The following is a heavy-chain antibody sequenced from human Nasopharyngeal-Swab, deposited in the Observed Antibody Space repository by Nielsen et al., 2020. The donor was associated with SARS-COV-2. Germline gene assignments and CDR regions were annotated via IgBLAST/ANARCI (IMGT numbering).Heavy chain of an antibody. CDR1: GFTFNNYN. V-gene: IGHV3-21*01. CDR2: ISSSGSYI. CDR3: ARDGLDYDFWSAYFMDV. J-gene: IGHJ6*02. D-gene: IGHD3-3*01. Sequence: GESLKISCAASGFTFNNYNFNWVRQAPGKGPEWVSSISSSGSYIYYADSVKGRFTISRDNAKNSLYLQMNSLRAEDTAVYYCARDGLDYDFWSAYFMDVWGQGTTVTVSS.